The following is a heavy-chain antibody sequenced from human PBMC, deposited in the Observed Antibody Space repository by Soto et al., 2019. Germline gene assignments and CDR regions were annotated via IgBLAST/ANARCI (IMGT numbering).Heavy chain of an antibody. CDR3: VGERYAGFDY. D-gene: IGHD2-8*01. CDR1: AFSLSDQY. V-gene: IGHV3-72*01. J-gene: IGHJ4*02. Sequence: LCLSCTASAFSLSDQYLDWVRQAPGKGLEWVGRTVNKAFSYTTEYAAAVKGRFTISRDDSENSLYLQMTSLRTEDTAVYYCVGERYAGFDYWGQGALVTVSS. CDR2: TVNKAFSYTT.